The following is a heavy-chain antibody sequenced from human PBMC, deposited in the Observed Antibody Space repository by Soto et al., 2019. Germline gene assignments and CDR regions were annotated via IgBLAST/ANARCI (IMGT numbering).Heavy chain of an antibody. CDR1: GGSVSSGSYY. CDR2: IYYSGST. J-gene: IGHJ6*02. Sequence: SETLSLTCTVSGGSVSSGSYYWSWIRQPPXKGLEWIGYIYYSGSTNYNPSLKSRVTISVDTSKNQFSLKLSSVTAADTAVYYCARGGRITIFGVVREGMDVWGQGTTVTVSS. D-gene: IGHD3-3*01. V-gene: IGHV4-61*01. CDR3: ARGGRITIFGVVREGMDV.